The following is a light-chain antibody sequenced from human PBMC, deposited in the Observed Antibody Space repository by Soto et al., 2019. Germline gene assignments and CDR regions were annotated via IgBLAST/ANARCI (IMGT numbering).Light chain of an antibody. CDR1: QRLSSN. Sequence: EIVRTQSPATLSVSQGERATLSFRASQRLSSNLAWYQQKPVQAPRLLIYDASNRATGIPARFSGSGCGTDFTLTISSLEPEDFAVYYCQQRSNWWTFGQGTKVDIK. J-gene: IGKJ1*01. CDR2: DAS. V-gene: IGKV3-11*01. CDR3: QQRSNWWT.